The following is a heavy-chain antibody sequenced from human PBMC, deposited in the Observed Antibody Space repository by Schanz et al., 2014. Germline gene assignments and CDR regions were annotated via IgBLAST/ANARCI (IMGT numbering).Heavy chain of an antibody. CDR2: INPNSGTT. CDR3: ARGRGCTGGSCYSWFDL. V-gene: IGHV1-2*04. D-gene: IGHD2-15*01. J-gene: IGHJ5*02. CDR1: GYTFTTYY. Sequence: QVQLVQSWAEVKGPGASVKVSCKASGYTFTTYYMLWVRQAPGQGLEWMGWINPNSGTTNYAQKFQGWVTMTRDTSISTAYMELSSLRSEDTAVYYSARGRGCTGGSCYSWFDLWGQGTLVTVAS.